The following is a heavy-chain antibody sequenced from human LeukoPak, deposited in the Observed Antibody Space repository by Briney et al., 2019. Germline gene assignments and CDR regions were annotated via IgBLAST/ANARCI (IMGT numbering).Heavy chain of an antibody. V-gene: IGHV3-53*01. CDR3: ARGMAGNDAFDI. Sequence: GGSLRLSCAASGFTVSSNYMSWVRQAPGKGLEWVSVIYSGGSTYYADSVKGRFTISRDNSKNTLYLQMNSLRAEDTAVYYCARGMAGNDAFDIWAKGQWSPSLQ. D-gene: IGHD6-19*01. J-gene: IGHJ3*02. CDR1: GFTVSSNY. CDR2: IYSGGST.